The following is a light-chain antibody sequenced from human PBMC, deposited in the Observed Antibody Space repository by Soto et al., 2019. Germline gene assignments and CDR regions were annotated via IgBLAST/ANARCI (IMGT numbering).Light chain of an antibody. CDR3: SSYAGNNNLV. V-gene: IGLV2-8*01. Sequence: QSALTQPPSASGSPGQSVTISCTGTSSDVGRYDYVSWYQQHPGKAPKLMINEVSKRPSGVPDRFSGSKSGNTASLTVSGLQAEDEADYYCSSYAGNNNLVFGGGTQLTVL. CDR2: EVS. CDR1: SSDVGRYDY. J-gene: IGLJ2*01.